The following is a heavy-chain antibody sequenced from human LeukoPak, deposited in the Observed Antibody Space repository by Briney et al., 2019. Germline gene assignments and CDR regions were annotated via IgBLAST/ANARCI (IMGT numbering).Heavy chain of an antibody. D-gene: IGHD3-3*01. V-gene: IGHV4-38-2*02. CDR2: IYYSGST. Sequence: SETLSLTCTVSGYSISSGYYWGWIRQPPGKGLEWIGSIYYSGSTYYNPSLKSRVTISVDTSKNQFSLKLSSVTAADTAVYYCARHEYDFWSGKIFDYWGQGTLVTVSS. CDR1: GYSISSGYY. J-gene: IGHJ4*02. CDR3: ARHEYDFWSGKIFDY.